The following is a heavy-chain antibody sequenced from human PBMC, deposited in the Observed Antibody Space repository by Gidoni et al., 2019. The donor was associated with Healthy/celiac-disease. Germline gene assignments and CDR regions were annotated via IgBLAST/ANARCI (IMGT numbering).Heavy chain of an antibody. CDR1: GGSISSYY. CDR3: ARRIAVAGTGDYYYYMDV. J-gene: IGHJ6*03. Sequence: QVQLQESGPGLVKPSETLSLTCTVSGGSISSYYWSWIRQPPGKGLEWIGYIYYSGSTNYNPSLKSRVTISVDTSKNQFSLKLSSVTAADTAVYYCARRIAVAGTGDYYYYMDVWGKGTTVTVSS. CDR2: IYYSGST. D-gene: IGHD6-19*01. V-gene: IGHV4-59*01.